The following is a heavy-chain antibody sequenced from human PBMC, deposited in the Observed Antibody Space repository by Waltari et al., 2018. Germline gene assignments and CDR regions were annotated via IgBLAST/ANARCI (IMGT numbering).Heavy chain of an antibody. CDR2: TIPIFGSP. CDR1: GGTFGRYA. J-gene: IGHJ3*02. V-gene: IGHV1-69*12. D-gene: IGHD3-16*01. CDR3: ARRKLGEAFDI. Sequence: QVQLVQSGAEVKKPGSSVRVSCRASGGTFGRYAITWVRQAPGQGLEWVGGTIPIFGSPMYAPKFQGRVSITADELTYTVYMELNSLRSDDTAIYYCARRKLGEAFDIWGQGTMVIVSS.